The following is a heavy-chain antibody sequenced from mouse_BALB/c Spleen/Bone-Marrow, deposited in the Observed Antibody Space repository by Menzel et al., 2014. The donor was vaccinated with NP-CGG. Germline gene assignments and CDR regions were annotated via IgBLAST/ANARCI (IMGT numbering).Heavy chain of an antibody. V-gene: IGHV1-67*01. CDR2: ISTYSGNT. CDR1: GYTFTDYA. Sequence: VQLQQAEPELVRPGVSVKSSCKGSGYTFTDYAMHWVKQSHASSLEWIGVISTYSGNTNYNQKFKAKATMTVDKSSSTAYMELARLTSEDSAIYYCARRANLQGDFDVWGAGTTVTVSS. J-gene: IGHJ1*01. CDR3: ARRANLQGDFDV. D-gene: IGHD6-5*01.